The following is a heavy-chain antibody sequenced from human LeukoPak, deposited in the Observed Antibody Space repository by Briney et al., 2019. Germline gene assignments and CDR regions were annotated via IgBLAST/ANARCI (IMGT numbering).Heavy chain of an antibody. CDR2: IIPIFGTA. CDR1: GGTFSSYA. V-gene: IGHV1-69*13. J-gene: IGHJ5*02. Sequence: SVKVSCKASGGTFSSYAISWVRQAPGQGLEWMGGIIPIFGTANYAQKFQGRVTITADESTSTAYMELSSLRSEDTAVYYCARDDARGKSSVAGTGWFDPWGQGTLVTVSS. CDR3: ARDDARGKSSVAGTGWFDP. D-gene: IGHD6-19*01.